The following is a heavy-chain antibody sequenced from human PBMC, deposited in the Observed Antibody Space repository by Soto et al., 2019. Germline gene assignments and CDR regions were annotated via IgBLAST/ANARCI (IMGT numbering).Heavy chain of an antibody. J-gene: IGHJ4*02. D-gene: IGHD3-10*01. CDR1: SGSISSSNW. V-gene: IGHV4-4*02. CDR3: ARVAGYYGSGSYDY. Sequence: SETLSLTCAVSSGSISSSNWWSWVRQPPGKGLERIGEIYHSGSTNYNPSLKSRVTISVDKSKNQFSLKLSSVTAADTAVYYCARVAGYYGSGSYDYWGQGTLVT. CDR2: IYHSGST.